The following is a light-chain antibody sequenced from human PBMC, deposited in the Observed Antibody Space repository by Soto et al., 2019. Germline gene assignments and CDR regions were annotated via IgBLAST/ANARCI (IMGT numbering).Light chain of an antibody. Sequence: EDFLTRSPPTLSKSPGERATLSCRASQSVRSSYVAWYQQKPGQGPRLLIYGASSRATGIPDRFSGSGSGTDFTLTISRLESEDFAMSYCQQYGNSPRTFGQGTKVDI. CDR1: QSVRSSY. J-gene: IGKJ1*01. CDR3: QQYGNSPRT. CDR2: GAS. V-gene: IGKV3-20*01.